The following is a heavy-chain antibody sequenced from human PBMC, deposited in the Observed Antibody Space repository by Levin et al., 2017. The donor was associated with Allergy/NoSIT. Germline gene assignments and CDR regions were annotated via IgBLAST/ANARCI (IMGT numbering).Heavy chain of an antibody. V-gene: IGHV4-34*01. Sequence: SQTLSLTCAVYGGSFSGFYWSWIRQPPGKGLEWIGDINHRGSTNYNPSLKSRVTISVDTSKNQFSLHLDSVTAADTAVYYCARGRAVKYFRTALLYWGQGTLVTVSP. CDR3: ARGRAVKYFRTALLY. CDR1: GGSFSGFY. CDR2: INHRGST. J-gene: IGHJ4*02. D-gene: IGHD6-19*01.